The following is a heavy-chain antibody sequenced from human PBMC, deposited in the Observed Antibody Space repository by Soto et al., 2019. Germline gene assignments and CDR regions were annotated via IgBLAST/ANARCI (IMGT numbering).Heavy chain of an antibody. CDR1: GGSISSYY. V-gene: IGHV4-4*07. CDR3: AREGYYYDSSAFGY. Sequence: QVQLQESGPGLVKPSETLSLTCTVSGGSISSYYWSWIRQPAGKGLEWIGRIYTSGSTNYNPSLNSRVTMSVDTSKNQFSLKLSSVTAADTAVYYCAREGYYYDSSAFGYWGQGTLVTVSS. CDR2: IYTSGST. D-gene: IGHD3-22*01. J-gene: IGHJ4*02.